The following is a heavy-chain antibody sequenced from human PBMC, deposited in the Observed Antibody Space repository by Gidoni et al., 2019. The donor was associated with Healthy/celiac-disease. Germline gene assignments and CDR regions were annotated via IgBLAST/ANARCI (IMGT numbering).Heavy chain of an antibody. CDR3: ARDRYYYDSSGYNPLDY. Sequence: FTISRDNAKNTLYLQMNSLRAEDTAVYYCARDRYYYDSSGYNPLDYWGQGTLVTVSS. V-gene: IGHV3-74*01. J-gene: IGHJ4*02. D-gene: IGHD3-22*01.